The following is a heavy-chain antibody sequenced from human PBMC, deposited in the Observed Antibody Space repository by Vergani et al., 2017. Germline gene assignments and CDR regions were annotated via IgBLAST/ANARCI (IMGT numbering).Heavy chain of an antibody. Sequence: QLQLQESGPGLVKPSETLSLTCTVSGGSISSSSYYWGWIRQPPGKGLEWIGSIYYSGSTYYNPSLKSRVTISVDTSKNQFSLKLSSVTAADTAVYYCARHSSFWLEYFQHWGQGTLVTVSS. CDR1: GGSISSSSYY. CDR2: IYYSGST. D-gene: IGHD6-13*01. J-gene: IGHJ1*01. CDR3: ARHSSFWLEYFQH. V-gene: IGHV4-39*01.